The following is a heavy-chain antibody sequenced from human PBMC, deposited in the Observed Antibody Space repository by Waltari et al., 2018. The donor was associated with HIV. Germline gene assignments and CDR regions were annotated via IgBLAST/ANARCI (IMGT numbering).Heavy chain of an antibody. CDR3: VRIGAATGNVHAFDL. V-gene: IGHV1-3*01. Sequence: QVQLVQSGAEVAKPGASVRLSCKTSGYTFGDYAIHWVRQAPGQGLGWMGWLNCGKGNTRYSETAQGRFTISRDNSKSTVFLQMNSLRVEDTAMYFCVRIGAATGNVHAFDLWGLGTMVNVFS. J-gene: IGHJ3*01. CDR2: LNCGKGNT. CDR1: GYTFGDYA. D-gene: IGHD1-1*01.